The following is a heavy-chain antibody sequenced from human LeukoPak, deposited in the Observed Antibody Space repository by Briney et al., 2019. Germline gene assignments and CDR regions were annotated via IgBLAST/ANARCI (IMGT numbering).Heavy chain of an antibody. CDR2: ISGSGSRT. D-gene: IGHD3-9*01. Sequence: PGGSLRVSCAASGFSFSTYAMSWVRQAPGKRLEWVSTISGSGSRTYYVDSVKGRFTISRDNSKNTLYLQMNSLRAEDTAVYYCAKNYYDILTAQIGWGQGILVTVSS. CDR1: GFSFSTYA. CDR3: AKNYYDILTAQIG. V-gene: IGHV3-23*01. J-gene: IGHJ4*02.